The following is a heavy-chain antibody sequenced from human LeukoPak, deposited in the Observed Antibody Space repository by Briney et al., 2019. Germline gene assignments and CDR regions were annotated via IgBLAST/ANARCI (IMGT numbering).Heavy chain of an antibody. J-gene: IGHJ3*02. D-gene: IGHD5-12*01. CDR3: AKHLGYGAFDI. V-gene: IGHV3-23*01. CDR2: ISGSGG. Sequence: GGSLRLSCAASGFTFSTYAMSWVRQAPGKGLEWVSAISGSGGYYADSVRGRFSISRDNSKNTLYLQMNSLRAEDTAVYYCAKHLGYGAFDIWGQGTMVTVSS. CDR1: GFTFSTYA.